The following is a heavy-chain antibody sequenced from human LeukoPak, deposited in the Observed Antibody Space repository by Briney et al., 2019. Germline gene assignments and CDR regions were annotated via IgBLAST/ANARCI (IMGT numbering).Heavy chain of an antibody. D-gene: IGHD6-13*01. CDR1: GFTFSSYA. CDR3: ARDALESYIAAAEGSWFDP. Sequence: GGSLRLSCAASGFTFSSYAMHWVRQAPGKGLEWVAVISYDGSNKYYADSVKGRFTISRDNSKNTLYLQMNSLRAEDTAVYYCARDALESYIAAAEGSWFDPWGQGTLVTVSS. J-gene: IGHJ5*02. V-gene: IGHV3-30-3*01. CDR2: ISYDGSNK.